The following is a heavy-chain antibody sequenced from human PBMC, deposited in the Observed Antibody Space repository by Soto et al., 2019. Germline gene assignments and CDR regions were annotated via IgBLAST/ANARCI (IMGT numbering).Heavy chain of an antibody. CDR3: ARDYHYAFDF. D-gene: IGHD2-2*01. CDR1: GFTFSAYS. J-gene: IGHJ4*02. Sequence: EVQLVESGGGLVQPGGSLRLSCAASGFTFSAYSMNWVRQAPGKGLEWISYIRTSPTTIHYADSVKGRFTISRDNAMNSLYLQMNSLRAEDTAIYYCARDYHYAFDFWGQGTLVTVSS. V-gene: IGHV3-48*01. CDR2: IRTSPTTI.